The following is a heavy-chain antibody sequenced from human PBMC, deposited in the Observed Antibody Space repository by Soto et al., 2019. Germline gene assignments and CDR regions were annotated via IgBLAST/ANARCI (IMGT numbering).Heavy chain of an antibody. CDR2: INHSGST. Sequence: SETLSLTCAVYGGSFSGYYWSWIRQPPGKGLEWIGEINHSGSTNYNPSLKSRVTISVDTSKNQFSLKLSSVTAADTAVYYCARERRAGYCSSTSCYSVWFDPWGQGTLVT. D-gene: IGHD2-2*03. CDR3: ARERRAGYCSSTSCYSVWFDP. CDR1: GGSFSGYY. V-gene: IGHV4-34*01. J-gene: IGHJ5*02.